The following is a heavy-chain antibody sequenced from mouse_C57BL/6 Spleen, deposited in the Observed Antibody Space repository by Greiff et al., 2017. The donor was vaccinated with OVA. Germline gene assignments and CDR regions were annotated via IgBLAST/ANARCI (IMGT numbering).Heavy chain of an antibody. CDR1: GFTFSDYY. V-gene: IGHV5-16*01. Sequence: EVQRVESEGGLVQPGSSMKLSCTASGFTFSDYYMAWVRQVPEKGLEWVANINYDGSSTYYLDSLKSRFIISRDNAKNILYLQMSSLKSEDTATYYCARSNWDEGYFDVWGTGTTVTVSS. J-gene: IGHJ1*03. CDR3: ARSNWDEGYFDV. D-gene: IGHD4-1*02. CDR2: INYDGSST.